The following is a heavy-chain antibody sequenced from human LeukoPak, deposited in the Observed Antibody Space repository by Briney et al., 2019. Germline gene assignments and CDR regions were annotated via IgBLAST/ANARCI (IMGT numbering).Heavy chain of an antibody. CDR3: AKDNGLLGYCSGGSCYLDY. CDR1: GFTFDDYT. CDR2: ISWDGGST. V-gene: IGHV3-43*01. J-gene: IGHJ4*02. Sequence: GGSLRLSCAASGFTFDDYTMHWVRQAPGKGLEWVSLISWDGGSTYYADSVKGRLTISRDNSKNSLYLQMNSLRTEDTALYYCAKDNGLLGYCSGGSCYLDYWGQGALVTVSS. D-gene: IGHD2-15*01.